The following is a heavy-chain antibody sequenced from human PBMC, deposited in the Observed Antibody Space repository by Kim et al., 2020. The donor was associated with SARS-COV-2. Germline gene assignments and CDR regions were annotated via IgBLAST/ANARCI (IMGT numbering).Heavy chain of an antibody. CDR1: GFNFNSYS. CDR3: ARCPLSMTMVRGMITTTLFYYHNMDA. V-gene: IGHV3-48*02. D-gene: IGHD3-10*01. Sequence: GGSLRLSCTVSGFNFNSYSMNWVRQAPGKGLEWVSYISSSSSTVYYAGSVRGRFTISRDNAKNSLFLQMNSLRDDDTAVYYCARCPLSMTMVRGMITTTLFYYHNMDAWGPGTTVTVSS. CDR2: ISSSSSTV. J-gene: IGHJ6*02.